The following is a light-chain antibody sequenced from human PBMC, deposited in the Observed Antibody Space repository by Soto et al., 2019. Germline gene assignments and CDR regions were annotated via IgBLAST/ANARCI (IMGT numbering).Light chain of an antibody. CDR3: QQYKNWPT. V-gene: IGKV3-15*01. CDR1: QSVSSN. CDR2: GAS. Sequence: EIVMTQSPATLSVSPGERATLSCRASQSVSSNLAWYQQKLGQAPRLLIYGASTRATGIPARLSGSGYGTGFILPISGRQSEDFAVYYWQQYKNWPTFGQGTKGEIK. J-gene: IGKJ1*01.